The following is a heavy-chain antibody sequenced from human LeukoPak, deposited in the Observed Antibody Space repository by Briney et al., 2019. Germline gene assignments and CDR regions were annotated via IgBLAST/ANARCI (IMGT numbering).Heavy chain of an antibody. D-gene: IGHD3-22*01. CDR3: ARGDYYDSNTVWFDP. CDR1: GYSISSGYY. Sequence: SETLSLTCTVSGYSISSGYYWGWIRQPPGKGLEWIGSSHQSGATYYNPSLKGRVTISQETSKNQLSLKLSSATAADTAVYYCARGDYYDSNTVWFDPWGQGTLVTVSS. V-gene: IGHV4-38-2*02. J-gene: IGHJ5*02. CDR2: SHQSGAT.